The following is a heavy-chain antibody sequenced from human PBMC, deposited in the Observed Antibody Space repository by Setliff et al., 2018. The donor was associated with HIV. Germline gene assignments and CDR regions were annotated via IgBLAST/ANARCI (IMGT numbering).Heavy chain of an antibody. CDR2: LSSSSSPI. CDR3: ARLDFFDSSTYPPYDS. D-gene: IGHD3-22*01. V-gene: IGHV3-48*04. CDR1: GFSFSDYH. Sequence: HPGGSLRLSCAASGFSFSDYHMNWVRQAPGKGLEWISFLSSSSSPIYYADSVKGRFTISRDNAKKSLFLQMNSLRAEDTAMYYCARLDFFDSSTYPPYDSWGQGTLVTVSS. J-gene: IGHJ4*02.